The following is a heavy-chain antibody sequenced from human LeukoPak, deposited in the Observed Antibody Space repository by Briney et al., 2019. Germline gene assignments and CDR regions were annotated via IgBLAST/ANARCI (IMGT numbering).Heavy chain of an antibody. CDR1: RYTFTGYY. CDR3: ARGEQLVIGYYYYYMDV. V-gene: IGHV1-2*02. D-gene: IGHD6-13*01. J-gene: IGHJ6*03. Sequence: ASVKVSCKASRYTFTGYYMHWVRQAPGQGLEWMGWINPNNGGTNYAQKFQGRVTMTRDTSISTAYMELSRLRSDDTAVYYCARGEQLVIGYYYYYMDVWGKGTTVTVSS. CDR2: INPNNGGT.